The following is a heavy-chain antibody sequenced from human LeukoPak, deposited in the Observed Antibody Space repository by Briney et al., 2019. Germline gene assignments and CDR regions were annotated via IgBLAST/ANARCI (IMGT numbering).Heavy chain of an antibody. CDR3: ARHRVGYDFWSGYFDY. Sequence: PSETLSLTCTVSGGSISGYYWSWIRQPPGKGLEWIGYIYYSGSSYYNPSLKSRVTISADTSKNQFSLKLSSVTAADTAVYYCARHRVGYDFWSGYFDYWGQGALVTVSS. J-gene: IGHJ4*02. D-gene: IGHD3-3*01. CDR1: GGSISGYY. CDR2: IYYSGSS. V-gene: IGHV4-59*08.